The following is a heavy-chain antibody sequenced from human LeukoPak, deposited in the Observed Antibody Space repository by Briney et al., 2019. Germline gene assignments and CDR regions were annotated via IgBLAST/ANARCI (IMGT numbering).Heavy chain of an antibody. CDR1: GFTFSSYA. D-gene: IGHD1-1*01. Sequence: PGGSLRLSCAASGFTFSSYAMTWVRQAPGQGLEWVSAISGSGGGTFCSDSVKGRFTISRDNSKNALYLQMNSLRAEDTAVYYCAKGGTKLYYYYMDVWGKGTTLTVSS. CDR2: ISGSGGGT. J-gene: IGHJ6*03. CDR3: AKGGTKLYYYYMDV. V-gene: IGHV3-23*01.